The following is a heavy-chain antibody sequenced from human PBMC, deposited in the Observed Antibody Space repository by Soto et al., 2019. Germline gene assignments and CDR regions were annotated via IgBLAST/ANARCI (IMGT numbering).Heavy chain of an antibody. J-gene: IGHJ4*02. D-gene: IGHD6-13*01. CDR2: IIPILGIA. Sequence: SVKVSCKASGGTFSGYTISWVRQAPGQGLEWMGRIIPILGIANYAQKFQGRVTITADKSTSTAYMELSSLRSEDTAVYYCASSVAAAGDFDYWGQGTLVTVSS. V-gene: IGHV1-69*02. CDR1: GGTFSGYT. CDR3: ASSVAAAGDFDY.